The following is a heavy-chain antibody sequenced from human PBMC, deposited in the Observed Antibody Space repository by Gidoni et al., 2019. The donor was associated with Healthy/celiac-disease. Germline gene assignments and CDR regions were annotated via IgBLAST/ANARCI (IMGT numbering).Heavy chain of an antibody. D-gene: IGHD4-4*01. Sequence: EVQLVESGGGLIQPGGSLRPSCAASGFTVSSHYMSWVRKAPGKGLEWVSVIYSGGRTYYADAVKGRFTISRDNSKNTLYLQMNSRRAEDTAVYYCARELRDDYSNYYYYYGMDVWGQGTTVTVSS. CDR3: ARELRDDYSNYYYYYGMDV. CDR2: IYSGGRT. J-gene: IGHJ6*02. V-gene: IGHV3-53*01. CDR1: GFTVSSHY.